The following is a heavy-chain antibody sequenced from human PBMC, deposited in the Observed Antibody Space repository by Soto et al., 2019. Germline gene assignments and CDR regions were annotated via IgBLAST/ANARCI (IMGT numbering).Heavy chain of an antibody. V-gene: IGHV4-31*02. CDR2: IYYSGSN. J-gene: IGHJ2*01. Sequence: PEKGMEWIGYIYYSGSNYYHPSLKSRGTLSVDTSKNQFSLKLSSVTAADTAVYFFFFQAEDGIRDVRSVSAFLLNRSSDL. CDR3: FFQAEDGIRDVRSVSAFLLNRSSDL. D-gene: IGHD3-10*02.